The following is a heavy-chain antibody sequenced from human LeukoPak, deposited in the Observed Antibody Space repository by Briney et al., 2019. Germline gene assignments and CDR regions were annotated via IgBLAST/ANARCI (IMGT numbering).Heavy chain of an antibody. CDR1: GFTFSSYA. Sequence: PGGSLRLSCAASGFTFSSYAMSWVRQAPGKGLEWVSAISGSGGSTYYADSVKGRFTISRDNSKNTLYLQMNSLRAEDTAVYYCAKYVDIVVVPAAIDYYYYGMDVWGQGTTVTASS. CDR2: ISGSGGST. CDR3: AKYVDIVVVPAAIDYYYYGMDV. V-gene: IGHV3-23*01. D-gene: IGHD2-2*02. J-gene: IGHJ6*02.